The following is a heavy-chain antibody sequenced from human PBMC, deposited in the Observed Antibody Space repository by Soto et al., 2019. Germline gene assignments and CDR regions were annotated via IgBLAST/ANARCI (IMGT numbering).Heavy chain of an antibody. CDR2: ISGSGGST. V-gene: IGHV3-23*01. Sequence: GGSLRLSCAASGLTFSSYAMSWVRQAPGKGLEWVSAISGSGGSTYYADSVKGRFTISRDNSKNTLYLQMDSLRAEDTAIYYCAKVPQWLSTYCFDYWGQGALVTVSS. CDR1: GLTFSSYA. CDR3: AKVPQWLSTYCFDY. D-gene: IGHD3-22*01. J-gene: IGHJ4*02.